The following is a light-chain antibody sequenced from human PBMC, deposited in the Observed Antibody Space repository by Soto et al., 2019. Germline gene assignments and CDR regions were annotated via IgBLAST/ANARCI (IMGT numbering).Light chain of an antibody. CDR2: AAS. CDR3: QQGLSFPIT. CDR1: QDVSTW. J-gene: IGKJ5*01. Sequence: DIQMTQSPSSVSASVGDTVTITCRASQDVSTWLAWYQQRPGKALNLLIYAASSLQIGVPSRFSGSGSGTDFTLTIAGLQPEYFATYDCQQGLSFPITFGQGTRLDIK. V-gene: IGKV1-12*01.